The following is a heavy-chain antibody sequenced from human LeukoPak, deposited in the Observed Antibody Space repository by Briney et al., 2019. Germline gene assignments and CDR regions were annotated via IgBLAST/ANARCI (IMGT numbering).Heavy chain of an antibody. D-gene: IGHD6-19*01. CDR2: ISSSSSTI. Sequence: GGSLRLSCAASGFTFGSYSMNWVRQAPGKGLEWVSYISSSSSTIYYADSVKGRFTISRDNAKNSPYLQMNSLRAEDTAVYYCARAFVRERLFPAVAGLLFDYWGQGTLVTVSS. CDR1: GFTFGSYS. CDR3: ARAFVRERLFPAVAGLLFDY. V-gene: IGHV3-48*04. J-gene: IGHJ4*02.